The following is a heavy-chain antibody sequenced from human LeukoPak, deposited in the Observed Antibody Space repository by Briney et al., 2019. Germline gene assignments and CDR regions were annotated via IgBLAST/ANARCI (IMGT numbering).Heavy chain of an antibody. V-gene: IGHV5-10-1*01. CDR1: GYSFTKYW. Sequence: GESLKISCKCTGYSFTKYWINWVRQMPGKGLEWMGRIDPSDSYTKYSPSFQVHVTISADKSISTAYLQWSSLKASATAMYYCARHYYETLSAFDIWGQGTMVTVSS. CDR3: ARHYYETLSAFDI. CDR2: IDPSDSYT. D-gene: IGHD3-22*01. J-gene: IGHJ3*02.